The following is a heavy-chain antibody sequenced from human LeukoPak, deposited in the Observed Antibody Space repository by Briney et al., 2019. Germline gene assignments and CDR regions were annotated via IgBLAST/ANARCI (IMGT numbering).Heavy chain of an antibody. V-gene: IGHV4-4*08. J-gene: IGHJ3*02. CDR2: IYSSETT. Sequence: SETLSLTCTVSGGSITGYHWSWIRQPPGKGLEWIGYIYSSETTNYKPSLKSRVTISADTSKNQISLKLTSVTAADTAIYYCARRNDFHIWGQGTMVTVSS. CDR1: GGSITGYH. CDR3: ARRNDFHI.